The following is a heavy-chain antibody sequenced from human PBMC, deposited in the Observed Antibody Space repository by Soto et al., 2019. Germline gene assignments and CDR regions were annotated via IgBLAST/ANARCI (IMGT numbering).Heavy chain of an antibody. CDR3: ARDSDLRGIAAAGTLDY. CDR2: ISVDGRDT. Sequence: GGSVRLSCAASGFILSDYWMHWVRQVPGKGLLWVSRISVDGRDTTYADSVKGRFTISRDNAKNSLYLQMNCLRAEDTAVYYCARDSDLRGIAAAGTLDYWGQGTLVTVSS. CDR1: GFILSDYW. J-gene: IGHJ4*02. V-gene: IGHV3-74*03. D-gene: IGHD6-13*01.